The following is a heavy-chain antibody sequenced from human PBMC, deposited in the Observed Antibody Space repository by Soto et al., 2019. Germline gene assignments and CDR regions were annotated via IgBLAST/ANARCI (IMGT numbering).Heavy chain of an antibody. J-gene: IGHJ3*02. D-gene: IGHD4-17*01. CDR1: GGSISSSSYY. V-gene: IGHV4-39*01. Sequence: QLQLQESGPGLVKPSETLSLTCTVSGGSISSSSYYWGWIRQPPGKGLEWIGSIYYSGSTYYNPSLRSRVTIFVDTSNNQFSLKLSSVTAADTAVYYCARPKGNYGRDAFDIWGQGTMVTVSS. CDR2: IYYSGST. CDR3: ARPKGNYGRDAFDI.